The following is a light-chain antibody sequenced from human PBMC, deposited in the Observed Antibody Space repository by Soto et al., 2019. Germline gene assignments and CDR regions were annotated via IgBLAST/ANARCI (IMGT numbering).Light chain of an antibody. V-gene: IGKV1-27*01. CDR3: QNYNSAPLT. Sequence: DVQMTQSPSSLSAFVGDRVTITCRASQGIAPYLAWFQQKPGKVPKLLIYATSTLQSGVPSRFSGSGSWTDFTLTINSLQPEDVVTYYCQNYNSAPLTFGGGPKVEIK. CDR2: ATS. J-gene: IGKJ4*01. CDR1: QGIAPY.